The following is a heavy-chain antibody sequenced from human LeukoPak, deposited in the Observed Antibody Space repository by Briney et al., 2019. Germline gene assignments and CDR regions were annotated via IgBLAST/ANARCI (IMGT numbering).Heavy chain of an antibody. CDR1: GGSISSGSYY. D-gene: IGHD6-6*01. CDR3: ARAPLKYSSSTYYFDY. Sequence: SQTLSLTCTVSGGSISSGSYYWSWNRQPAGKGLEWIGRIYTSGSTNYNPSLKSRVTISVDTSKNQFSLKLSSVTAADTAVYYCARAPLKYSSSTYYFDYWGQGTLVTVSS. J-gene: IGHJ4*02. V-gene: IGHV4-61*02. CDR2: IYTSGST.